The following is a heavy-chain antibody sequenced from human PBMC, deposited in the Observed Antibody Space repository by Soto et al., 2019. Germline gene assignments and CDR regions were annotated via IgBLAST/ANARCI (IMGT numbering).Heavy chain of an antibody. J-gene: IGHJ3*02. CDR2: IIPIFGTA. V-gene: IGHV1-69*13. CDR1: GGTFSSYA. CDR3: ARGRIAAASTRGAFDI. Sequence: SVKVSCKASGGTFSSYAISWVRRAPGQGLEWMGGIIPIFGTANYAQKFQGRVTITADESTSTAYMELSSLRSEDTAVYYCARGRIAAASTRGAFDIWGQGTMVTVSS. D-gene: IGHD6-13*01.